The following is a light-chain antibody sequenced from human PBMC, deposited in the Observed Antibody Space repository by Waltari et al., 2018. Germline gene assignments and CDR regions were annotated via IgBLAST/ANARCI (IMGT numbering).Light chain of an antibody. CDR3: LQYSTYPLT. V-gene: IGKV1-17*01. CDR2: GAS. CDR1: QGFRND. Sequence: DIQMTQSPSSLSASVGDRVTITCRASQGFRNDLGWYQHKPGKVPQRLIYGASSLHSGVPSRFSGSGSGTEFTLTISSLQPEDFATYYCLQYSTYPLTFGGGTKVEIK. J-gene: IGKJ4*01.